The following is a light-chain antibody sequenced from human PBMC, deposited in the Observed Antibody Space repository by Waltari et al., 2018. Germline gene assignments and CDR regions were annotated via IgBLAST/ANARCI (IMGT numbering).Light chain of an antibody. J-gene: IGLJ2*01. CDR2: DVS. Sequence: QSALTQPASVSGSPGQSITISCTGTGSDVGSYVYVSWYQQHPGKGPKLMIFDVSNRPSGVSNHFSGSKSGNTASLTISGLQAEDEADYYCSSYTSSGTVIFGGGTKLTVL. CDR1: GSDVGSYVY. V-gene: IGLV2-14*03. CDR3: SSYTSSGTVI.